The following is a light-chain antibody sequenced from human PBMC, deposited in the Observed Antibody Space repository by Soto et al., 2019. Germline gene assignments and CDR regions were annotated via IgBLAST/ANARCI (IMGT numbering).Light chain of an antibody. CDR2: GAS. CDR1: QSVSND. V-gene: IGKV3-15*01. CDR3: QQYNKWPPLT. J-gene: IGKJ4*01. Sequence: EIVLTQSPATLSVSPGERATLSCRASQSVSNDLAWYQQKPGQAPRLLIYGASTRATAIPARFSGSGSGTEFTLTISSLQSEDFAVYYCQQYNKWPPLTFGGGTKVEIK.